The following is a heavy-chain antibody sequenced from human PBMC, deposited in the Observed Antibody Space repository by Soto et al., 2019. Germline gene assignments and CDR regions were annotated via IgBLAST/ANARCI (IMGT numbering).Heavy chain of an antibody. Sequence: GGSLRLSCTASGLTLSTNAMNWVRQAPGKGLEWVAVISYDGGNKYYADSVKGRFTISRDNSKNTLYLQKNSLRTEDTALYYGARDTWCWNYDYWGQGTQVTVSS. CDR3: ARDTWCWNYDY. J-gene: IGHJ4*02. CDR2: ISYDGGNK. D-gene: IGHD1-7*01. V-gene: IGHV3-30-3*01. CDR1: GLTLSTNA.